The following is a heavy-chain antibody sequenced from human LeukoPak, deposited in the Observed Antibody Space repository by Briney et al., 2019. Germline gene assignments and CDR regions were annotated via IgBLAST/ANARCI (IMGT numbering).Heavy chain of an antibody. Sequence: RASVKVSCKASGYTFTTYDINWVRQATGQGLEWMGWMNPNSGNTGYAQKFQGRVTMTRNTSISTAYMELSSLRSEDTAVYYCARGPNKYDGGNSGSAWFDPWGQGTLVTVSS. CDR1: GYTFTTYD. D-gene: IGHD4-23*01. CDR2: MNPNSGNT. V-gene: IGHV1-8*01. J-gene: IGHJ5*02. CDR3: ARGPNKYDGGNSGSAWFDP.